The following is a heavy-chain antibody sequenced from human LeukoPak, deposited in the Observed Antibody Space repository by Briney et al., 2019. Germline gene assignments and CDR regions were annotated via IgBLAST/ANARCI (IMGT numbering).Heavy chain of an antibody. J-gene: IGHJ4*02. CDR2: ITGSGGTT. Sequence: GQSLRLSCAASGFTFSSYAMSWVRQAPGKGLEWVSGITGSGGTTHHADSVKGRFTISRDNSNNTLFLQMNSLRVEDTALYYCARAYGSSGYYQLPIDYWGQGTLVTVSS. V-gene: IGHV3-23*01. CDR1: GFTFSSYA. CDR3: ARAYGSSGYYQLPIDY. D-gene: IGHD3-22*01.